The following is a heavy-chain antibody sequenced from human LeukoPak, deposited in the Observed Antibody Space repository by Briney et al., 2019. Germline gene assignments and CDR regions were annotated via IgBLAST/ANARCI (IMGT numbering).Heavy chain of an antibody. Sequence: GGSLRLSCAASGFTFSSYWMSWVRQAPGKGLEWVSAISGSGGSTYYADSVKGRFTISRDNSKNTLYLQMNSLRVEDTAVYYCARGPTMKMDVWGKGTTVTVSS. CDR3: ARGPTMKMDV. D-gene: IGHD3-22*01. CDR2: ISGSGGST. J-gene: IGHJ6*04. V-gene: IGHV3-23*01. CDR1: GFTFSSYW.